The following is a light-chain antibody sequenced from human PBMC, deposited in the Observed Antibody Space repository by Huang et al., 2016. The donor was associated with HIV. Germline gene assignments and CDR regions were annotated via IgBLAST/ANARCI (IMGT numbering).Light chain of an antibody. Sequence: EIVLTQSPGTLSLSPGESATLSCRASQSVSSSYLAWYQQKPGQAPRLLIYGASSRATSIPDRFSGSGSGTDITLTISRLEPEDFAVYYCQQYGTSPWTFGQGTKVEIK. V-gene: IGKV3-20*01. CDR3: QQYGTSPWT. CDR2: GAS. J-gene: IGKJ1*01. CDR1: QSVSSSY.